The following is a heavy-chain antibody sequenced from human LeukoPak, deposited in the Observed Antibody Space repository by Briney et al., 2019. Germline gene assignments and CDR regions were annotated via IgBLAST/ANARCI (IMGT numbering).Heavy chain of an antibody. CDR3: ARGEGYCSSTSCYLFDP. CDR2: INHSGST. D-gene: IGHD2-2*01. Sequence: SETLSLTCAVYGGSFSGYYWRWIRQPPGKGLEWIGEINHSGSTNYNPSLESRVTISVDTSKNQFSLKLSSVTAADTAVYYCARGEGYCSSTSCYLFDPWGQGTLVTVSS. CDR1: GGSFSGYY. V-gene: IGHV4-34*01. J-gene: IGHJ5*02.